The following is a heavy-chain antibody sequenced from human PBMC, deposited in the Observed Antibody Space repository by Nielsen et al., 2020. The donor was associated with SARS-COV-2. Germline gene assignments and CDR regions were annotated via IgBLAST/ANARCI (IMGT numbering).Heavy chain of an antibody. J-gene: IGHJ4*02. D-gene: IGHD5-18*01. V-gene: IGHV3-30*18. Sequence: WIRQPPGKGLEWVAVISYDGSNKYYADSVKGRFTISRDNSKNTLYLQMNSLRAEDTAVYYCAKDVTRGYRELGSDYWGQGTLVTVSS. CDR3: AKDVTRGYRELGSDY. CDR2: ISYDGSNK.